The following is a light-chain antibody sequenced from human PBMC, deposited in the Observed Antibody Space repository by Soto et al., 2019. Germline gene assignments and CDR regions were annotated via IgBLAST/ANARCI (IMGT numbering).Light chain of an antibody. J-gene: IGLJ1*01. V-gene: IGLV2-14*01. CDR3: SSYTSSSLYA. CDR2: EVS. CDR1: SSDVGGYNY. Sequence: QSALTQPASVSGSPGQSITISCTGTSSDVGGYNYVSWYQQHPGKVPKLLIYEVSNRPSGVSNRFSGSKSGNTASLTISGLQAEDEADYYCSSYTSSSLYAFGTGTKVTVL.